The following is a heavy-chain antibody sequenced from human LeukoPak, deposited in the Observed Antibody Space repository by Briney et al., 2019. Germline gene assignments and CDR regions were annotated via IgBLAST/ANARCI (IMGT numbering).Heavy chain of an antibody. CDR2: IYYSGST. CDR3: ARDVTNSGYDRGDY. CDR1: GGSISSYY. J-gene: IGHJ4*02. D-gene: IGHD5-12*01. V-gene: IGHV4-59*01. Sequence: PSETLSLTCTVSGGSISSYYWSWLRQPPGKGLEWLGYIYYSGSTNYNPSLKSRVTISVDTSKNHFSLKLSSVTAADTAVYYCARDVTNSGYDRGDYWGRGTLVTVSS.